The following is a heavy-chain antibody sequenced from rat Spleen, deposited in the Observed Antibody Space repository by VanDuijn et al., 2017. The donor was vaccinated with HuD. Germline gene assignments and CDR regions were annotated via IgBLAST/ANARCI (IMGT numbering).Heavy chain of an antibody. J-gene: IGHJ2*01. Sequence: QVQLKESGPGLVQTSQTLSLTCTVAGFYLINYNLHWFRQPPGKGLEWMGIIWSSGGTKDNSALKSRLSISRDTSKSQVFLQMNSLQTEDTATYCCARDGGDYWGQGVMVTVSS. CDR3: ARDGGDY. CDR2: IWSSGGT. V-gene: IGHV2-41*01. CDR1: GFYLINYN.